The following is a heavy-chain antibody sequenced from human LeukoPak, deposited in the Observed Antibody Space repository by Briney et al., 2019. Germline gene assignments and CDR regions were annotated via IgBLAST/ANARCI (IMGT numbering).Heavy chain of an antibody. J-gene: IGHJ4*02. CDR1: GFIFSSYN. D-gene: IGHD5-12*01. CDR2: ISSSSTYI. V-gene: IGHV3-21*01. Sequence: GGSLRLSRVASGFIFSSYNINWVRQAPGKGLEWVSSISSSSTYIYYADSVKGRFTISRDNAKNSLDLQMDSLRVEDTAVYYCAREGYSAYGLDYWGQGTLVTVSS. CDR3: AREGYSAYGLDY.